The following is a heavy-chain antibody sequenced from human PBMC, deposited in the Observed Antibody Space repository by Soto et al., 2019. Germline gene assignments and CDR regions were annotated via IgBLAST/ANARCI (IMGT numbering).Heavy chain of an antibody. J-gene: IGHJ4*02. CDR1: GFTFSSYA. CDR2: ISYDGSNK. V-gene: IGHV3-30-3*01. CDR3: AREVEQLVFFDY. D-gene: IGHD6-13*01. Sequence: PGGSLRLSCAASGFTFSSYAMHWVRQAPGKGLEWVAVISYDGSNKYYADSVKGRFTISRDNSKNTLYLQMNSLRAEDTAVYYCAREVEQLVFFDYWGQGTLVTVSS.